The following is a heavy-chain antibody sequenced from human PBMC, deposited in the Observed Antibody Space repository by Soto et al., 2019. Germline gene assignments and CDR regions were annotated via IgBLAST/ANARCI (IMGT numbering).Heavy chain of an antibody. D-gene: IGHD2-15*01. CDR1: GGSISTYY. V-gene: IGHV4-59*01. CDR2: IFHSGGT. J-gene: IGHJ5*02. Sequence: QVQLQESGPGLVKPSETLSLTCTVSGGSISTYYWNWVRQPPGKGLEWIGYIFHSGGTNYNPSLTRRVTISVHASKNQFSLNLRSVTAADPAMYYCALDPTAGCCFDPWGQGTLVTVSS. CDR3: ALDPTAGCCFDP.